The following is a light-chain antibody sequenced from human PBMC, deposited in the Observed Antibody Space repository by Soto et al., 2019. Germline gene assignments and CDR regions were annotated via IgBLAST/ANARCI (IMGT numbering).Light chain of an antibody. Sequence: DIVLTQSPATLPLSPGDRATLSCRASQSVGTSLAWYKQQPGQAPRLLIHDAAYRASGIPERFSGSGSGTAFSLSISSLEPDDFAVYYCQHRSSWPRSFGRGTKVEV. CDR3: QHRSSWPRS. J-gene: IGKJ1*01. V-gene: IGKV3-11*01. CDR1: QSVGTS. CDR2: DAA.